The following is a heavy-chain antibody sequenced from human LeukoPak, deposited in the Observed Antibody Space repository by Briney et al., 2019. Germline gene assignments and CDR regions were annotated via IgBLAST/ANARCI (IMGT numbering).Heavy chain of an antibody. Sequence: ASVKVSCKASGYTFTGYYMHWVRQAPGQGLEWMGWINPNSGGTNYAQKFQGRVTMTRDTSISTAYMELSRLRADDTAVYYCARDKRGAMIEDDYWGQGTLVTVSS. CDR3: ARDKRGAMIEDDY. D-gene: IGHD3-22*01. CDR1: GYTFTGYY. CDR2: INPNSGGT. J-gene: IGHJ4*02. V-gene: IGHV1-2*02.